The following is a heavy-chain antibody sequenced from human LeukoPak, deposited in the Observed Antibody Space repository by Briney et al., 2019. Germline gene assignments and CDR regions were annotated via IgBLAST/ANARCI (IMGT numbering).Heavy chain of an antibody. CDR2: ISGSGGSA. D-gene: IGHD6-19*01. CDR3: AKWRDSSGWYYFDY. V-gene: IGHV3-23*01. Sequence: GGSLRLSCAASGFTFSSYAMSWVRQAPGKGLEWVSAISGSGGSAYYADSVKGRFTSSRDSSKNTLYLQMYSLRAEDTAVYYCAKWRDSSGWYYFDYWGQGTLVTVSS. CDR1: GFTFSSYA. J-gene: IGHJ4*02.